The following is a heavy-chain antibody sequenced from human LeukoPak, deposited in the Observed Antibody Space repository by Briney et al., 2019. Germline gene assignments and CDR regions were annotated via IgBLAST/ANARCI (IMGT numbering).Heavy chain of an antibody. CDR2: ISAYNGNT. CDR1: GYTFTSYG. Sequence: ASVKVSCKASGYTFTSYGISWVRQAPGQGLEWMGWISAYNGNTNYAQKLQGRVTMTTDTSTSTAYMELRSLRSDDTAVYYCARRTYSSSWYGGFDYWGQGTLVTVSS. D-gene: IGHD6-13*01. J-gene: IGHJ4*02. V-gene: IGHV1-18*01. CDR3: ARRTYSSSWYGGFDY.